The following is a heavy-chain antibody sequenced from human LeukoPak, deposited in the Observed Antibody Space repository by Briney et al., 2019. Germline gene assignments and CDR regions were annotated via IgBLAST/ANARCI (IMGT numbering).Heavy chain of an antibody. Sequence: GESLKISCEGSGYSFTSYWIAWVRQMPGKGLEWMGIICPGDSDTRYSPSFQGQVTISADKSISTAYLQWSSLKASDTAIYYCARRLEGLATFDYWGQGTLVTVSS. V-gene: IGHV5-51*01. CDR2: ICPGDSDT. D-gene: IGHD5-12*01. CDR3: ARRLEGLATFDY. CDR1: GYSFTSYW. J-gene: IGHJ4*02.